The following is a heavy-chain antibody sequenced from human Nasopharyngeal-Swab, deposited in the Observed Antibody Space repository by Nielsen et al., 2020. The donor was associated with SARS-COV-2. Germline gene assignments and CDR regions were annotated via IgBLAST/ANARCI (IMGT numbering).Heavy chain of an antibody. Sequence: SETLSLTCTVSGGSISSSSYYWGWIRQPPGKGLEWIRSLYYTGSTYYNPSLKSRVTISVDTSKNQFSLNLSSVTATDTAVYYCARHGGFGKNFDYWGQGTLVTVSS. V-gene: IGHV4-39*01. CDR2: LYYTGST. CDR3: ARHGGFGKNFDY. J-gene: IGHJ4*02. D-gene: IGHD3-10*01. CDR1: GGSISSSSYY.